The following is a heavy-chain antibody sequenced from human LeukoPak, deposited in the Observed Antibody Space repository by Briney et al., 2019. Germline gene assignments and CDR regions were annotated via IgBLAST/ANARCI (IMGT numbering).Heavy chain of an antibody. J-gene: IGHJ4*02. V-gene: IGHV3-23*01. D-gene: IGHD6-13*01. Sequence: GGSLRLSCAASGFTFSSYAMSWVRQAPGRGLEWVSTIYDNTYYADSVKGRFTISRDNSKYTLHLQMNSLRAEDTAVYYCAKRGSYCFDYFGQGTLVTVSS. CDR2: IYDNT. CDR1: GFTFSSYA. CDR3: AKRGSYCFDY.